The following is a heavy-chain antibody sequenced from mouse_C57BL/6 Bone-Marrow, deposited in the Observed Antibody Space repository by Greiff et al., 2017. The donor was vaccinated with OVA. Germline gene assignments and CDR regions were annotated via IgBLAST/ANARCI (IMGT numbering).Heavy chain of an antibody. CDR1: GYAFSSSW. V-gene: IGHV1-82*01. CDR3: ARDPQASFAY. CDR2: IYPGDGDT. D-gene: IGHD3-2*02. J-gene: IGHJ3*01. Sequence: VQLQESGPELVKPGASVKISCKASGYAFSSSWMNWVKQRPGKGLEWIGRIYPGDGDTNYNGKFKGKATLTADKSSSTAYMQLSSLTSEDSAVYFCARDPQASFAYWGQGTLVTVSA.